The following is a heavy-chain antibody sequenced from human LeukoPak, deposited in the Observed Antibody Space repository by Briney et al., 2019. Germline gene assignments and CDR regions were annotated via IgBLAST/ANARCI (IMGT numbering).Heavy chain of an antibody. V-gene: IGHV3-7*01. CDR1: GFTFSRFW. J-gene: IGHJ6*04. CDR2: IKQDGSET. Sequence: GGSLRLSCAASGFTFSRFWMSWVRQAPGKGLEWVANIKQDGSETNYVEFVKGRFTISRDNAKNSLYLQMNSLRAEDTAVYYCAELGITMNGGVWGKGTTVTISS. CDR3: AELGITMNGGV. D-gene: IGHD3-10*02.